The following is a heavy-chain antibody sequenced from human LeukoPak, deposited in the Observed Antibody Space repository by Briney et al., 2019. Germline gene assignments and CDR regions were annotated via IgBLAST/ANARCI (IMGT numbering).Heavy chain of an antibody. CDR2: VSSSGSTI. CDR3: ARAPLASIYYYYAMDV. Sequence: GGSLRLSCAASGFTFSSYEMNWVRQAPGKGLEWVSYVSSSGSTIYYADSVKGRFTISRDNAKNSLYLQMNSLRAEDTAVYYCARAPLASIYYYYAMDVWGQGATVTVSS. D-gene: IGHD3-3*02. J-gene: IGHJ6*02. CDR1: GFTFSSYE. V-gene: IGHV3-48*03.